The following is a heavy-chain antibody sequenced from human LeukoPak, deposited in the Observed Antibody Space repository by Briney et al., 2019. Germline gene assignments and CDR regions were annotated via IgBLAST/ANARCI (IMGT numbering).Heavy chain of an antibody. Sequence: PGGSLRLSCAASGFTFSSYAMSWVRQAPGKGLEWVSTISGSGGNTYYADSVKDRFTISRDNSKNTLYLQLNSLRADDTAVYYCAKDRGPPPSSSYLSDYWGHGTLVSVSS. CDR2: ISGSGGNT. CDR1: GFTFSSYA. D-gene: IGHD6-6*01. V-gene: IGHV3-23*01. J-gene: IGHJ4*01. CDR3: AKDRGPPPSSSYLSDY.